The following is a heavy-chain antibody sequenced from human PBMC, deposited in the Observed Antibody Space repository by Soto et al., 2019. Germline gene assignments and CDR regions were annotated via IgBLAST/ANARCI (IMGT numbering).Heavy chain of an antibody. CDR1: GFTFSSYA. J-gene: IGHJ4*02. CDR2: ISGSGDST. CDR3: ARRGPGTYFDY. D-gene: IGHD6-13*01. V-gene: IGHV3-23*01. Sequence: EVQLLDSGGGLVQPGGSLRLSCAASGFTFSSYAMNWVRQAPGKGLEWVSVISGSGDSTYYADSVKGRVTISRDNSKNSLYLQMNSLSTEDTAVYYCARRGPGTYFDYWGQGTLVTVSS.